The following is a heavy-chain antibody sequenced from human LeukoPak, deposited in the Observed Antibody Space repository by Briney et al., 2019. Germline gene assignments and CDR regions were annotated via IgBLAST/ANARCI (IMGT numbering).Heavy chain of an antibody. J-gene: IGHJ5*02. V-gene: IGHV4-39*01. CDR2: IYYSGST. CDR3: ARHPSADSSYWFDP. CDR1: SGSISSSSYY. Sequence: ASETLSLTCTVSSGSISSSSYYWGWIRQPPGKGLEWIGSIYYSGSTYYNPSLKSRVTISVDTSKNQFSLKLSSVTAADTAVYYCARHPSADSSYWFDPWGQGTLVTVSS. D-gene: IGHD3-22*01.